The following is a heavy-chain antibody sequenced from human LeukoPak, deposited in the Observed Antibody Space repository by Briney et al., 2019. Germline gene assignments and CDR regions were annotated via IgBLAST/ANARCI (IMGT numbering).Heavy chain of an antibody. CDR3: TTGIDDEGGY. V-gene: IGHV3-15*07. Sequence: GGSLRLSCAASGFTYSNVWMNWVRQAPGKGLEWVGRIRTNAEGGTLDYTAPVKGRFTISRDDSKNTLYLQMDSLEVEDTGMYYCTTGIDDEGGYWGQGTLVTVSS. J-gene: IGHJ4*02. D-gene: IGHD3-3*02. CDR2: IRTNAEGGTL. CDR1: GFTYSNVW.